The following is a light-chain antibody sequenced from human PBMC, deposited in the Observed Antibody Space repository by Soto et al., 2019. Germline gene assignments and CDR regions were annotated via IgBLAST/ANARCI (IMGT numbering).Light chain of an antibody. CDR2: DDN. CDR3: GSWDSSLSAYV. CDR1: SSNIGGNS. Sequence: QSVLTQPPSVSAAPGQKVTISCSGSSSNIGGNSVSWYQQLPGTAPKLLIYDDNKRPSGIPDRFSGSKSGTSATLGITGFQTGDEADYYCGSWDSSLSAYVFGTGTKAPS. J-gene: IGLJ1*01. V-gene: IGLV1-51*01.